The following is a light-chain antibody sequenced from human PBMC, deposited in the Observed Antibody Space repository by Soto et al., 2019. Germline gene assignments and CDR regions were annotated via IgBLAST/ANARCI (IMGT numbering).Light chain of an antibody. CDR1: QSISSW. CDR2: KAS. J-gene: IGKJ5*01. V-gene: IGKV1-5*03. CDR3: QQLNYHPVT. Sequence: DIQMTQSPSTLSASVGDRVTITCRASQSISSWLAWYQQKPGKAPKLLIYKASSLESGVPSRFSGSGSGTEFTLTISSLQPDDFATYYCQQLNYHPVTFGQGTRLGIK.